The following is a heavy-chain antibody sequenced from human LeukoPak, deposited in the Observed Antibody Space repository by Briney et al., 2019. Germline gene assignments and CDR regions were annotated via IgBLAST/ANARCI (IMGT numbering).Heavy chain of an antibody. D-gene: IGHD6-13*01. Sequence: GGSLRLSCAASGFTFSSYWMSWVRQAPGKGLEWVANIKQDGSEKYYVDSVKGRFTISRDNAKNSLYLQMNSLRAEDTAVYYCAREQSSSWYYYGMDVWGQGTTVTVSS. CDR2: IKQDGSEK. CDR1: GFTFSSYW. CDR3: AREQSSSWYYYGMDV. V-gene: IGHV3-7*01. J-gene: IGHJ6*02.